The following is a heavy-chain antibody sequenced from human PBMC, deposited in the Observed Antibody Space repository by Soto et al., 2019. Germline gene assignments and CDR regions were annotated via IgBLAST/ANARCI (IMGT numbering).Heavy chain of an antibody. CDR2: IYYSGST. CDR1: GGSISSSSYY. Sequence: QLQLQESGPGLVKPSETLSLTCTVSGGSISSSSYYWGWIRQPPGKGLEWIGSIYYSGSTYYNPSLKSRVTISVDTSKNQFSMKLSSVTAADTAVYYCARLPAGYSYGSPHFPFDYWGQGTLVTVSS. D-gene: IGHD5-18*01. V-gene: IGHV4-39*01. J-gene: IGHJ4*02. CDR3: ARLPAGYSYGSPHFPFDY.